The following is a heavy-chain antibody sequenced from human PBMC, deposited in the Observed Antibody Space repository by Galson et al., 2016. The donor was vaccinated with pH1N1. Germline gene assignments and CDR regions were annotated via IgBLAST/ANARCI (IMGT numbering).Heavy chain of an antibody. Sequence: QSGAEVKKPGESLKISCKDSGYSFTSYWIAWVRQMPGKGLEWMGIIYPGDSDTRYSPSFQGQVTISADKSINTAYLQWSSLKASDTAMYYCARIGSDDPIYYYYMDVWGKGTTVTVSS. CDR2: IYPGDSDT. J-gene: IGHJ6*03. V-gene: IGHV5-51*01. D-gene: IGHD2-21*01. CDR3: ARIGSDDPIYYYYMDV. CDR1: GYSFTSYW.